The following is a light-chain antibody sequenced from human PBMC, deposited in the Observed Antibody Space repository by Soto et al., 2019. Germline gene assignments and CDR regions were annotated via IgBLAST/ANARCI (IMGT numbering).Light chain of an antibody. J-gene: IGKJ4*01. CDR1: QSISSY. CDR2: DAS. CDR3: QQRGNWPPT. Sequence: EIVLTQSPATLSLSPGERATLSCRASQSISSYLAWYQLKPGQAPRLLIYDASNRATGIPARFSGGGTGTDFTLTISSLEPEDFAVYYCQQRGNWPPTFGGGTKVEIK. V-gene: IGKV3-11*01.